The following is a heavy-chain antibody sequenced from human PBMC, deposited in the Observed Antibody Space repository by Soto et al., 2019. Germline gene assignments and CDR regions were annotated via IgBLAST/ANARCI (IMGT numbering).Heavy chain of an antibody. CDR3: XXXXXXXXXXXXXXXXI. CDR1: GYTFTSYG. J-gene: IGHJ3*02. CDR2: ISTHKGDT. Sequence: QVQLVQSGADVKKPGASVKVSCKALGYTFTSYGISWVRQAPGQGLEWMGWISTHKGDTNYAQNFQGRVTMTTDTSTSTAYMELRSLRSDDTAXXXXXXXXXXXXXXXXXXXXIWGQGTMVTVSP. V-gene: IGHV1-18*01.